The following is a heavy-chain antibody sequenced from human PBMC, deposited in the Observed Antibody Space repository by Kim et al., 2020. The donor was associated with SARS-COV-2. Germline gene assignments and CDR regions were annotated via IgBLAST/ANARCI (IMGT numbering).Heavy chain of an antibody. CDR3: ARVLVVYPHNFDY. Sequence: SETLSLTCTVSGGSISSGGYYWSWIRQHPGKGLEWIGYIYYSGSTYYNPSLKSRVTISVDTSKNQFSLKLSSVTAADTAVYYCARVLVVYPHNFDYWGQGTLVTVSS. D-gene: IGHD2-8*02. J-gene: IGHJ4*02. CDR2: IYYSGST. CDR1: GGSISSGGYY. V-gene: IGHV4-31*03.